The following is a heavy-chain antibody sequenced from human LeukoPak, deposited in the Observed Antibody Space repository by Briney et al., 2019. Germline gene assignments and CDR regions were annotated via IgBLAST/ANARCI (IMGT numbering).Heavy chain of an antibody. V-gene: IGHV3-23*01. CDR2: ISGSGGST. J-gene: IGHJ4*02. CDR1: GFTFSSYA. CDR3: AKEPDYGDYFDY. Sequence: PGGSLRLSCTASGFTFSSYAMSWVRQAPGKGLEWVSAISGSGGSTYYADSVKGRFTISRDNSKNTLYLQMNSLGAEDTAVYYCAKEPDYGDYFDYWGQGTLVTVSS. D-gene: IGHD4-17*01.